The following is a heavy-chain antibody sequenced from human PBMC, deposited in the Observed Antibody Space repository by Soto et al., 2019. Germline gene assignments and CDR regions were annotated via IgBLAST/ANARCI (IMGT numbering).Heavy chain of an antibody. V-gene: IGHV3-30*18. D-gene: IGHD3-22*01. J-gene: IGHJ4*02. CDR3: AKDLSTFDSSALTLHY. CDR2: ISYDGSNK. CDR1: GFTFSSYG. Sequence: GGSLRLSCAASGFTFSSYGMHWVRQAPGKWLEWVAVISYDGSNKYYADSVKGRFTISRDNSKNTLYLQMNSLRAEDTAVYYCAKDLSTFDSSALTLHYWGQGTLVTVSS.